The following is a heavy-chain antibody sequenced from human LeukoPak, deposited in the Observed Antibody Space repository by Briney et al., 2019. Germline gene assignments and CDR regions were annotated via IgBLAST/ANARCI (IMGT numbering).Heavy chain of an antibody. CDR2: ISSSGSTI. J-gene: IGHJ3*02. Sequence: GSLRLSCAASGFTFSSYEMNWVRQAPGKGLEWVSYISSSGSTIYYADSVKGRFTISRDNAKNSLYLQMNSLRAEDTAVYYCARVRLPYYYGSVKNVDALDIWGQGTMVTVSS. CDR1: GFTFSSYE. D-gene: IGHD3-10*01. V-gene: IGHV3-48*03. CDR3: ARVRLPYYYGSVKNVDALDI.